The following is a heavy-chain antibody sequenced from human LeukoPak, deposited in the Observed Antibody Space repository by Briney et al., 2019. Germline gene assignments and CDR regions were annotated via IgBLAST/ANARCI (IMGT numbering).Heavy chain of an antibody. CDR1: GFSLSSSGVG. CDR3: ARRPSASWYFDY. CDR2: IYWDDDK. V-gene: IGHV2-5*02. D-gene: IGHD6-6*01. Sequence: GSGPTLVNPTQTLTLPCTFSGFSLSSSGVGVGWIRQPPGKALEWLALIYWDDDKRYSPSLKSRLTITKDTSKNQVVLTMTNMDPVDTATYYCARRPSASWYFDYWGQGTLVTVSS. J-gene: IGHJ4*02.